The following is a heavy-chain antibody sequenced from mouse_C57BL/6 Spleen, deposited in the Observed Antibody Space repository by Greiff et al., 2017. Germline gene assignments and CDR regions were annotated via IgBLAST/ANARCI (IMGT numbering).Heavy chain of an antibody. V-gene: IGHV1-4*01. CDR3: ARCYYGSSPFDY. D-gene: IGHD1-1*01. CDR2: INPSSGYT. Sequence: QVQLKQSGAELARPGASVKMSCKASGYTFTSYTMHWVKQRPGQGLEWIGYINPSSGYTKYNQKFKDKATLTADKSSSTAYMQLSSLTSEDSAVYYCARCYYGSSPFDYWGQGTTLTVSS. CDR1: GYTFTSYT. J-gene: IGHJ2*01.